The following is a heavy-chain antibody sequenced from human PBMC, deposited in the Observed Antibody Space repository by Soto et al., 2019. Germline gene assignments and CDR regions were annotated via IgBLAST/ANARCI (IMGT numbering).Heavy chain of an antibody. CDR1: GGSISSSSYY. CDR2: IYYSGST. CDR3: ARASGYDLGDY. J-gene: IGHJ4*02. Sequence: SETLSLTCTVSGGSISSSSYYWGWIRQPPGKGLEWIGSIYYSGSTYYNPSLKSRVTISVDTSKNQFSLKLSSVTAADTAVYYCARASGYDLGDYWGQGTLVTVSS. V-gene: IGHV4-39*07. D-gene: IGHD5-12*01.